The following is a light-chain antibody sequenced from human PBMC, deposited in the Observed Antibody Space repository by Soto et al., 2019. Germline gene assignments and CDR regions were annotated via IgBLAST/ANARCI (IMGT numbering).Light chain of an antibody. CDR3: FSHRRGDSHV. CDR2: GVT. Sequence: QSALTQPASVSGSPGQSITISCTGTSRDVGGYNYVSWYQQYPGKAPKLMIYGVTNRPSGVSNRFSGSKTGNTASLTISGLQAEDEAYYYCFSHRRGDSHVFRTGTKVTVL. J-gene: IGLJ1*01. V-gene: IGLV2-14*01. CDR1: SRDVGGYNY.